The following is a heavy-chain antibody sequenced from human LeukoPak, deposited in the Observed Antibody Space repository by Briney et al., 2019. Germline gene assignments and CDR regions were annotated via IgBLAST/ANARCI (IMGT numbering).Heavy chain of an antibody. D-gene: IGHD5-18*01. V-gene: IGHV1-2*02. CDR3: ARGYSYGVDY. Sequence: ASVKVSCKASGSTFGGYATSWVRQPPGQGLEWMGWISPNSGGTNYAQKFQGRVTMTRDTSISTAYMELSRLRSDDTAVYYCARGYSYGVDYWGQGTLVTVSS. CDR2: ISPNSGGT. CDR1: GSTFGGYA. J-gene: IGHJ4*02.